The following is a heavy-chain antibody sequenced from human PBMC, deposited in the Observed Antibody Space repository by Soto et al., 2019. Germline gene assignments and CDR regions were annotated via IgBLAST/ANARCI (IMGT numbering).Heavy chain of an antibody. CDR2: ISGSGGST. J-gene: IGHJ4*02. V-gene: IGHV3-23*01. CDR1: GFTFSSYA. D-gene: IGHD3-3*01. CDR3: AKVHLAHTTTKYDFWSGYLDY. Sequence: GGSLRLSCAASGFTFSSYAMSWVRQAPGKGLEWVSAISGSGGSTYYADSVKGRFTISRDNSKNTLYLQMNSLRAEDTAVYYCAKVHLAHTTTKYDFWSGYLDYWGQGTLVTVSS.